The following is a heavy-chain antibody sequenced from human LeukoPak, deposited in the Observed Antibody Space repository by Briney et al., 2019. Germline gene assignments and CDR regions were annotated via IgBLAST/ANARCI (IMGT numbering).Heavy chain of an antibody. V-gene: IGHV4-34*01. CDR1: GGSFSGYY. Sequence: PSETLSLTCAVYGGSFSGYYWSWIRQPPGKGLGWIGEINHSGSTNYNPSLKSRVTISVDTSKNQFSLKLSSVTAADTAVYYCAREGTTGAGIDYWGQGTLVTVSS. D-gene: IGHD6-19*01. J-gene: IGHJ4*02. CDR2: INHSGST. CDR3: AREGTTGAGIDY.